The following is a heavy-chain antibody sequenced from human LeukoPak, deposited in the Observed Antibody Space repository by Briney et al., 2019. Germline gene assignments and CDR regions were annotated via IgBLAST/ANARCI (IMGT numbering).Heavy chain of an antibody. J-gene: IGHJ4*02. Sequence: PGGSLRLSCAASGFLFSSYSMTWVRQAPGKGLEWVSSISTSSTYIYYADSVKGRFTISRDNAKNSLFLQMNSLRAEDTAVYYCSREGSRPWGQGTLVTVSS. V-gene: IGHV3-21*01. CDR1: GFLFSSYS. CDR3: SREGSRP. CDR2: ISTSSTYI.